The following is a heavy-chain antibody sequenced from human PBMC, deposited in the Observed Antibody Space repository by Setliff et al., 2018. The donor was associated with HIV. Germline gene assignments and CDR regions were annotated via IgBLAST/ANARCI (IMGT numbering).Heavy chain of an antibody. Sequence: GGSLRLSCAASGFTFSTYGMQWVRQAPGKGLEWVAHINQDGSEKNHVDSVKGRFTISRDNAKNSLYLQMNSLRAEDTAVYFCARDVAVAGTEFWGQGTLVTVSS. CDR2: INQDGSEK. D-gene: IGHD6-19*01. CDR1: GFTFSTYG. CDR3: ARDVAVAGTEF. V-gene: IGHV3-7*01. J-gene: IGHJ4*02.